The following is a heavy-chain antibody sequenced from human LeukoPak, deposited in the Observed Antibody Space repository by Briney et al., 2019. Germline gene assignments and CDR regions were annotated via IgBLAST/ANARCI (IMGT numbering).Heavy chain of an antibody. J-gene: IGHJ4*02. D-gene: IGHD2-21*02. CDR1: GFTFSSYA. CDR3: AKAHDNCGGDCSPLDYNDF. Sequence: GSLRLSCAASGFTFSSYAMTWVRQAPGKGLEWVSAMNGRGLTTYYADSVKGRFTISRDNSKNTLYLHMNNLGAEDTAVYYCAKAHDNCGGDCSPLDYNDFWGQGTLVTVSS. CDR2: MNGRGLTT. V-gene: IGHV3-23*01.